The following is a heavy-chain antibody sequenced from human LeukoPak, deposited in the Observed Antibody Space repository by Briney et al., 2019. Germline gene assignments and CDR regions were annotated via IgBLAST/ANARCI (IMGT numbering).Heavy chain of an antibody. CDR1: GFTFSSYA. J-gene: IGHJ4*02. V-gene: IGHV3-23*01. Sequence: GGSLRLSCAASGFTFSSYAMSWVRQAPGKGLEWVSAISGSGGSTYYADSVKGRFTISRDNSKNTLYLQMNSLRAEDTAVYYCAKDYYGSGSYYTGPTDYWGQGTLVTVSS. CDR3: AKDYYGSGSYYTGPTDY. D-gene: IGHD3-10*01. CDR2: ISGSGGST.